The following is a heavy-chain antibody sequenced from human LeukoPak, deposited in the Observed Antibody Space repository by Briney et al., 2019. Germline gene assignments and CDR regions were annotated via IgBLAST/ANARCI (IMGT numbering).Heavy chain of an antibody. V-gene: IGHV4-30-4*01. Sequence: SETLSPTCTVSGGSISSGDYYWSWVRQPPGKGLEWIGYIYYSGSTYYNPSLKSRVTISVDTSKNQFSLKLSSVTAADTAVYYCARAYYYDSSGYSNWFDPWGQGTLVTVSS. D-gene: IGHD3-22*01. CDR1: GGSISSGDYY. CDR2: IYYSGST. CDR3: ARAYYYDSSGYSNWFDP. J-gene: IGHJ5*02.